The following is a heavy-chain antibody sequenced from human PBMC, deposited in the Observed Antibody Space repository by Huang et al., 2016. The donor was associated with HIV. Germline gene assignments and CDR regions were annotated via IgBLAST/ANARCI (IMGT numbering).Heavy chain of an antibody. J-gene: IGHJ4*02. CDR2: VSPYNGDT. CDR1: GYTFSGLA. V-gene: IGHV1-18*01. CDR3: ARKFGRDFDY. Sequence: QVKLVQSGAEVKKPGASVKVSCKHSGYTFSGLAITWVRQAPGKGLEWRGWVSPYNGDTNYVQNLQGRVTMTTDMSTTTAYMELRSLTSDDTAIYYCARKFGRDFDYWGQGTLVTVSS. D-gene: IGHD3-16*01.